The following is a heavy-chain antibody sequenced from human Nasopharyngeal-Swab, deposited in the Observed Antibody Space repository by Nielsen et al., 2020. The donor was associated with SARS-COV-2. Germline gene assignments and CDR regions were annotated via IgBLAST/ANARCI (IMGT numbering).Heavy chain of an antibody. V-gene: IGHV4-39*07. CDR2: IYYSGST. Sequence: SETLSLTCTVSGGSISSSSYYWGWIRQPPGKGLEWIGSIYYSGSTYYNPSLKSRVTTSVDTSKNQFSLKLSSVTAADTAVYYCASAYYYDRYFDYWGQGTLVTVSS. D-gene: IGHD3-22*01. J-gene: IGHJ4*02. CDR3: ASAYYYDRYFDY. CDR1: GGSISSSSYY.